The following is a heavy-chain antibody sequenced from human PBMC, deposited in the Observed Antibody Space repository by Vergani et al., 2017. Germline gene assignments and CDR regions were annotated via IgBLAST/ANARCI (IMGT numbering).Heavy chain of an antibody. J-gene: IGHJ4*02. CDR2: ISSSSSYI. Sequence: EVQLVESGGGLVKPGGSLRLSCAASGFTFSSYSMNWVRQAPGKGLEWVSSISSSSSYIYYADSVKGRFTISRDNAKNSLYLQMNNLRAEDTAVYYCARDGQRTTIFGVVIKGDYWGQGTLVTVSS. V-gene: IGHV3-21*01. CDR3: ARDGQRTTIFGVVIKGDY. D-gene: IGHD3-3*01. CDR1: GFTFSSYS.